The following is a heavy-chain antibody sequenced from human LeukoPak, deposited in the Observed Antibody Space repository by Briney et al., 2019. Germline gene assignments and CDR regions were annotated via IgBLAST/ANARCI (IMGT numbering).Heavy chain of an antibody. CDR1: GYTFSGYA. J-gene: IGHJ4*02. V-gene: IGHV1-3*01. D-gene: IGHD5-24*01. Sequence: ASVKVSCKASGYTFSGYAIHWVRQAPGQRFEWMGWINAGNGHTKYSQNFQGRVTITRDSSANIVYMDVGSLTSEDTAVYYCARGIWSATRVDYYLDNWGRGTLVTVSS. CDR3: ARGIWSATRVDYYLDN. CDR2: INAGNGHT.